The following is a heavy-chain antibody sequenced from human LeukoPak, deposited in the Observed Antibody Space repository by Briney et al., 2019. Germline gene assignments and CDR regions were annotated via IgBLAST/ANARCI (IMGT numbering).Heavy chain of an antibody. Sequence: SQTLSLTCTVSGGSISSGGYYWSWIRQHPGKGLEWIGYIYYSGSTYYNPSLKSRVTISVDTSKDQFSLKLSSVTAADTAVYYCARVRTARPPLFDYWGQGTLVTASS. V-gene: IGHV4-31*03. J-gene: IGHJ4*02. CDR1: GGSISSGGYY. CDR3: ARVRTARPPLFDY. D-gene: IGHD6-6*01. CDR2: IYYSGST.